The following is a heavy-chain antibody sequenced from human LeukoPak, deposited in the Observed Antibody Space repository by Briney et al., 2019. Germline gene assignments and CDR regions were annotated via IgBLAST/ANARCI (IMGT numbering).Heavy chain of an antibody. D-gene: IGHD5-12*01. CDR2: SNPDNGFT. CDR3: ARMLSGGPFDN. V-gene: IGHV1-18*01. Sequence: GASVKVSCKTSGYSFTTYGITWVRQAPGRGLEWMGWSNPDNGFTKYAQKLQGRVTMTTDTSATTAYMELKSLTSGDTAVYYCARMLSGGPFDNWGQGTLVTVSS. CDR1: GYSFTTYG. J-gene: IGHJ4*02.